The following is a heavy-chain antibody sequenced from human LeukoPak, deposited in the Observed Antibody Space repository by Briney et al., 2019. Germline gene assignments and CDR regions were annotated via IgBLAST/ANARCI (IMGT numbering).Heavy chain of an antibody. CDR1: GFTFSIYA. V-gene: IGHV3-23*01. CDR3: AKLTVVDY. Sequence: GALRLSCAASGFTFSIYAMNWVRQAPGKGLEWISTVIASGGSTYYTDSIKGRFAISRDNSKNTLYLQMNSLRADDTAVYYCAKLTVVDYWGQGTLVTVSS. D-gene: IGHD4-23*01. CDR2: VIASGGST. J-gene: IGHJ4*02.